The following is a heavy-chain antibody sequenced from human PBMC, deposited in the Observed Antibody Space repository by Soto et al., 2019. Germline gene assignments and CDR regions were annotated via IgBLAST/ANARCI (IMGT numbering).Heavy chain of an antibody. V-gene: IGHV3-21*01. CDR3: ARDLSTDLDY. Sequence: EVQLVESGGGLVKPGGSLRLSCAASGFTFSSYSMNWVRQAPGKGLEWVSSISSSSSYIYYPDSVKGRFTISRDNAKNSLYLQMNSLRAEDTAVYYCARDLSTDLDYWGQGTLVTVSS. D-gene: IGHD3-9*01. CDR2: ISSSSSYI. CDR1: GFTFSSYS. J-gene: IGHJ4*02.